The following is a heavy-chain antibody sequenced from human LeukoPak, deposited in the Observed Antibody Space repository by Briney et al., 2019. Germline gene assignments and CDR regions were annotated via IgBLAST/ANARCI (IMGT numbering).Heavy chain of an antibody. J-gene: IGHJ4*02. CDR3: AKDRTSIFGVLIPFDY. V-gene: IGHV3-30*02. Sequence: PGGSLRLSCAASGFTFSSYGMHWVRQAPGKGLEWVAFIRYDGSNKYYADSVKGRFTISRDNSKNTLYLQMNSLRAEDTAVYYCAKDRTSIFGVLIPFDYRGQGTLVTVSS. CDR2: IRYDGSNK. D-gene: IGHD3-3*01. CDR1: GFTFSSYG.